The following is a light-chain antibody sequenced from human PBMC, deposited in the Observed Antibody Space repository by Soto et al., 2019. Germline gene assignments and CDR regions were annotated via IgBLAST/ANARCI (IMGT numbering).Light chain of an antibody. CDR3: QQRGNRPPWT. Sequence: EIVMTQSPATLSVSPAARPTLSGRASQSVGNYLVWYQQKPGQAPRLLIYDASNRATGIPARFSGSGSGTDFTLTISSLESEDFAVYYCQQRGNRPPWTFGQGTKV. V-gene: IGKV3-11*01. CDR2: DAS. CDR1: QSVGNY. J-gene: IGKJ1*01.